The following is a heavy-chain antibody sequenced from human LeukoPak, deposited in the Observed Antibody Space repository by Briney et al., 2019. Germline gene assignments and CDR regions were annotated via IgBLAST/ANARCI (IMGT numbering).Heavy chain of an antibody. J-gene: IGHJ6*04. CDR1: GYTFTVYY. Sequence: ASVKVSSKASGYTFTVYYMHWVRQAPGQGLEWMGWINPNSGGTNYAQKFQGRVTITRDTSISTAYMELSRLRSDDTAVYYCATGLWFGKYLDVWGKGTTVTISS. V-gene: IGHV1-2*02. CDR3: ATGLWFGKYLDV. D-gene: IGHD3-10*01. CDR2: INPNSGGT.